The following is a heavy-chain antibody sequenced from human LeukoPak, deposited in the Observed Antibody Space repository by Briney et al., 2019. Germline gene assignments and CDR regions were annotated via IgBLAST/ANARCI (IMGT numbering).Heavy chain of an antibody. J-gene: IGHJ4*02. CDR3: AKQLGYCSDGSCYFPY. V-gene: IGHV3-23*01. D-gene: IGHD2-15*01. Sequence: GGSLRLSCAGSGFIFNNYAMHWVRQPPGKGLEWVSAISNNGGYTYYADSVQGRFTISRDNSKSTLCLQMSSLRAEDTAVYYCAKQLGYCSDGSCYFPYWGQGTLVTVSS. CDR1: GFIFNNYA. CDR2: ISNNGGYT.